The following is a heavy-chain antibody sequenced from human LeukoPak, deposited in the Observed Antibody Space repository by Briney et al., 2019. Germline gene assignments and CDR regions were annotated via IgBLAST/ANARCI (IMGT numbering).Heavy chain of an antibody. V-gene: IGHV4-59*13. J-gene: IGHJ5*02. CDR2: VSYSGST. Sequence: SETLSLTCTVSGGSISNYYWSWIRQPPGKELEWVGYVSYSGSTNYNPSLNSRVTISIDTSKSQFSLKLSSVTAADTAVYYCATDKTGNKWFDPWGQGTLVTVSS. CDR3: ATDKTGNKWFDP. CDR1: GGSISNYY. D-gene: IGHD1-1*01.